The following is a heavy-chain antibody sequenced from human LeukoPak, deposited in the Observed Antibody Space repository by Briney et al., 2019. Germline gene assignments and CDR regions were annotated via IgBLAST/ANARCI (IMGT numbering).Heavy chain of an antibody. J-gene: IGHJ4*02. V-gene: IGHV3-30*02. CDR1: GFIFSNHG. CDR3: AKATAVHTFFDY. Sequence: PGGSLRLSCAASGFIFSNHGMHWVRQAPGKGLEWVAFIRYDGSDKYYADSVKGRFTISRDNSKNTVYLQMNSLRPEYTGIYYCAKATAVHTFFDYWGQGTLVTVSS. CDR2: IRYDGSDK. D-gene: IGHD1-1*01.